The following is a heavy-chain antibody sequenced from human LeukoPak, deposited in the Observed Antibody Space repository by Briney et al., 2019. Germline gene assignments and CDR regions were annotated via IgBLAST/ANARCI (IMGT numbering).Heavy chain of an antibody. D-gene: IGHD2-2*02. CDR2: IIHSGST. J-gene: IGHJ4*02. Sequence: SETLSLTCGLYGGSFIDYHWSWIRQPPGKGLEWIGEIIHSGSTNYNPSLKSRVTISLDTSKNQFSLNLSSMTAADTAVYYCARYTPLSPPDYWGQGILVTVSS. CDR1: GGSFIDYH. CDR3: ARYTPLSPPDY. V-gene: IGHV4-34*12.